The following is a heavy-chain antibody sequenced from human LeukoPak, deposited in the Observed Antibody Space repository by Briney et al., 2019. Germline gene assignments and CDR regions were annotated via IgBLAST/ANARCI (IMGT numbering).Heavy chain of an antibody. CDR2: IIPIFGTA. CDR1: GGTFSSYA. Sequence: APVKVSCKASGGTFSSYAISWVRQAPGQGLEWMGGIIPIFGTANYAQKFQGRVTITADESTSTAYMELSSLRSEDTAVYYCASDESDRTYYYDMSPHYYYYMDVWGKGTTVTISS. V-gene: IGHV1-69*13. J-gene: IGHJ6*03. CDR3: ASDESDRTYYYDMSPHYYYYMDV. D-gene: IGHD3-22*01.